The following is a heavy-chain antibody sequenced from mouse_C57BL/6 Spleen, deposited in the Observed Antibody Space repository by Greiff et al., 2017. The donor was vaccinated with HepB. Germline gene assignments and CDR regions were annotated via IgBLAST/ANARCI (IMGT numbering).Heavy chain of an antibody. Sequence: VMLVESGAELARPGASVKLSCKASGYTFTSYGISWVKQRTGQGLEWIGEIYPRSGNTYYNEKFKGKATLTADKSSSTAYMELRSLTSEDSAVYFCARRPKGYFDVWGTGTTVTVSS. CDR2: IYPRSGNT. CDR1: GYTFTSYG. CDR3: ARRPKGYFDV. V-gene: IGHV1-81*01. J-gene: IGHJ1*03.